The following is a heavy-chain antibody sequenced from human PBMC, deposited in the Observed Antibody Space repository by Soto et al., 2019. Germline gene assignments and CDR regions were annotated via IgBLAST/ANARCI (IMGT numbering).Heavy chain of an antibody. CDR2: ISGSGGST. CDR1: GFTFSSYA. CDR3: AKGRRFFMITFGGVIPALDY. V-gene: IGHV3-23*01. J-gene: IGHJ4*02. D-gene: IGHD3-16*02. Sequence: GGSLRLSCAASGFTFSSYAMSWVRQAPGKGLEWVSAISGSGGSTYYADSVKGRFTISRDNSKNTLYLQMNSLRAEDTAVYYCAKGRRFFMITFGGVIPALDYWGQGTLVTVSS.